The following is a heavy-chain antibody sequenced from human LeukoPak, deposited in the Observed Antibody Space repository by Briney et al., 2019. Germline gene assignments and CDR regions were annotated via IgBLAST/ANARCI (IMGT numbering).Heavy chain of an antibody. CDR1: GFTFSSYW. Sequence: GGSLGLSCAASGFTFSSYWMSWVRQAPGKGLEWVANINQDESERYYVDSVKGRFTISRDNAKNSLYLQMNSLRAEDTAVYYCARDRGRTWADYWGQGTLVTVSS. CDR2: INQDESER. J-gene: IGHJ4*02. V-gene: IGHV3-7*01. CDR3: ARDRGRTWADY. D-gene: IGHD3-16*01.